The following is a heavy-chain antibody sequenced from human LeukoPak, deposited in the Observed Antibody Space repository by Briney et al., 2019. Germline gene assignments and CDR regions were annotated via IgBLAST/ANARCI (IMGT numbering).Heavy chain of an antibody. CDR2: INHGGST. D-gene: IGHD3-3*01. CDR1: GGSFSGYY. CDR3: ARSTVFGIIGTY. Sequence: SETLSLTCAVYGGSFSGYYWSWIRQPPGKGLEWIGEINHGGSTNYNPSLKSRVTISVDTSKNQFSLKLSSVTAADTAVYYCARSTVFGIIGTYWGQGTLVTVSS. V-gene: IGHV4-34*01. J-gene: IGHJ4*02.